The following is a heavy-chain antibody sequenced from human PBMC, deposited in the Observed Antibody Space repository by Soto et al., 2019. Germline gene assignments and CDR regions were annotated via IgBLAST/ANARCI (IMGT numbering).Heavy chain of an antibody. D-gene: IGHD6-6*01. CDR2: IIPIFGTA. Sequence: RASVKVSCKASGGTFSSYAISWVRQAPGQGLEWMGGIIPIFGTANYAQKFQGRVTITADESTSTAYMELSSLRSEDTAVYYCARGGVSGQLVDWFDPWGQGTLVTVSS. V-gene: IGHV1-69*13. CDR1: GGTFSSYA. J-gene: IGHJ5*02. CDR3: ARGGVSGQLVDWFDP.